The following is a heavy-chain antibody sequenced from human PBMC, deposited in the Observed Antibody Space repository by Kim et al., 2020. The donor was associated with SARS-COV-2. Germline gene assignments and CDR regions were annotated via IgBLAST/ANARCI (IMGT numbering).Heavy chain of an antibody. CDR2: IHYSGPI. D-gene: IGHD2-2*01. V-gene: IGHV4-59*01. CDR3: ARPLACASATCYEGWGWFDP. J-gene: IGHJ5*02. Sequence: SETLSLTCTVSGASITDYYWTWIRQPPGKGLEWIGYIHYSGPIKYNPSFKGRATISADTSKNQFSLKLTSVTAADTAVYYCARPLACASATCYEGWGWFDPGGQGTLVTVSS. CDR1: GASITDYY.